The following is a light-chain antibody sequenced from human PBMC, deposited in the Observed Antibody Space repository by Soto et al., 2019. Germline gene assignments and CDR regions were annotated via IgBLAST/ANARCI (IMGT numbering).Light chain of an antibody. CDR2: LGS. CDR1: QSLLHSNGYNY. CDR3: MQALQTPG. Sequence: DIVMTQSPLSLPVTPGEPASISCSSSQSLLHSNGYNYLDWYLQKPGQSPQLLIYLGSNRASGVPDRFSGSGSGTDFTLKISRVEAEDVGVYYCMQALQTPGFGQGTRLEI. V-gene: IGKV2-28*01. J-gene: IGKJ5*01.